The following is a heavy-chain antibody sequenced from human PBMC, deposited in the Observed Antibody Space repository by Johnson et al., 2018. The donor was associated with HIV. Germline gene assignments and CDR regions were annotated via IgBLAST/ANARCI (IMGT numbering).Heavy chain of an antibody. CDR1: GFTFSSYS. J-gene: IGHJ3*02. CDR3: ARDESGSSWAFDI. V-gene: IGHV3-30-3*01. Sequence: QVQLVESGGGVVQPGRSLRLSCAASGFTFSSYSVHWVRQAPGKGLEWVAVISFDGYNKYYADSVKGRFTISRDSSAKTLYRQMNSLRPEDTAVYYCARDESGSSWAFDIWGQGTMVTVSS. D-gene: IGHD6-13*01. CDR2: ISFDGYNK.